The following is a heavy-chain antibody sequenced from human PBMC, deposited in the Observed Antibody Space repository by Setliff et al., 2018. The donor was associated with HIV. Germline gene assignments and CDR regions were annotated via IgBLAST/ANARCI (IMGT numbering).Heavy chain of an antibody. J-gene: IGHJ6*04. D-gene: IGHD5-12*01. Sequence: SGPTLVNPTQTLTLTCTFSAFSLTTRGMSVSWIRQPPGKALEWLARIDWDDNTYYSTSLKTRLTLSKDPSKNQVVLRMTNMDPVDTATYYCARICGNIAATAFESVWGKGTTVTVSS. CDR1: AFSLTTRGMS. V-gene: IGHV2-70*11. CDR2: IDWDDNT. CDR3: ARICGNIAATAFESV.